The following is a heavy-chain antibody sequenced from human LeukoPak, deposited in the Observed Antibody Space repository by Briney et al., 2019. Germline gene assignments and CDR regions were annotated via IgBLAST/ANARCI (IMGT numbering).Heavy chain of an antibody. CDR3: ARGRPHGNDY. Sequence: GGSLRLSCAASGFTFSSYWMNWVRQAPGKGLVWVSRIASDGSSTTYADSVKGRFSISRDNAKNTLYLQMNSLRVEDTAVYYCARGRPHGNDYWGQGTLVTVS. D-gene: IGHD4-23*01. J-gene: IGHJ4*02. V-gene: IGHV3-74*01. CDR1: GFTFSSYW. CDR2: IASDGSST.